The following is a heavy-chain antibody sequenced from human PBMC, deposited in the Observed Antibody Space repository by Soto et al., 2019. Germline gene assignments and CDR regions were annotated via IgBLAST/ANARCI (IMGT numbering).Heavy chain of an antibody. CDR2: LLRSGSTT. J-gene: IGHJ4*02. V-gene: IGHV3-23*01. CDR3: AKDAVSGDGIWLLDS. Sequence: GGSLRLSCAASGFTFTNYAMTWARQAPGKGLEWVSSLLRSGSTTYYADSVKGRFTISSDISANSLYLQMDSLRAEDTAVYYCAKDAVSGDGIWLLDSWGQGTVVTVSP. D-gene: IGHD4-17*01. CDR1: GFTFTNYA.